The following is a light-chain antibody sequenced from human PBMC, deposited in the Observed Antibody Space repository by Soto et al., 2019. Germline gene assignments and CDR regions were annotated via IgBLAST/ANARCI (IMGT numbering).Light chain of an antibody. CDR1: SSDVGGYNY. Sequence: QSALTQPPSASGSPGQSVTISCIGTSSDVGGYNYVSWYQQHPGKAPKLIISEVSKRPSGVPDRFSGSKSGNTASLTVSGLQAEDEADYFCSSYAGSNDVVFGGGTQLTVL. CDR3: SSYAGSNDVV. CDR2: EVS. V-gene: IGLV2-8*01. J-gene: IGLJ3*02.